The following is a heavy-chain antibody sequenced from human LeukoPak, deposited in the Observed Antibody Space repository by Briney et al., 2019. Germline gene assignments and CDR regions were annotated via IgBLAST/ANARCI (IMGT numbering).Heavy chain of an antibody. CDR1: GGSFSGYY. Sequence: SETLSLTCAVYGGSFSGYYWSWIRQPPGKGLEWIGEINHSGSTNYNPSLKSRVTISVDTSKNQFSLKLSSVTAADTAVYYCARGDQLLYRIDYWGQGTLVTVSS. V-gene: IGHV4-34*01. D-gene: IGHD2-2*02. CDR2: INHSGST. CDR3: ARGDQLLYRIDY. J-gene: IGHJ4*02.